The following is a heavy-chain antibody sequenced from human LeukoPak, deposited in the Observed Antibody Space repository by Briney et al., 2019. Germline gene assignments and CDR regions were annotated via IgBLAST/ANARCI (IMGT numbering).Heavy chain of an antibody. CDR2: ISYSGST. Sequence: SETLSLTCTVSGGSISNYCWSWIRQPPGEGLEWIGFISYSGSTNYNPSLKSRVTISVDTSKNQFSLKLSSVTAADTAVYYCARLKDDSSGYYYGWYYFDYWGQGTLVTVSS. V-gene: IGHV4-59*08. CDR1: GGSISNYC. CDR3: ARLKDDSSGYYYGWYYFDY. D-gene: IGHD3-22*01. J-gene: IGHJ4*02.